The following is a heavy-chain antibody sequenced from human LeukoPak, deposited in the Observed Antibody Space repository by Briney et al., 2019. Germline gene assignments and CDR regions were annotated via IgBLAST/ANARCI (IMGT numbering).Heavy chain of an antibody. Sequence: GGSLRLSCAASGFTISSDALTWVRLAPGKGLECVSGISGSNTYYAESVKGRFTLSRDNSKHTLYLQMNSLRAEDTAVYYCAKGGEFYGGLFDSWGQGTLVTVSS. CDR3: AKGGEFYGGLFDS. CDR2: ISGSNT. J-gene: IGHJ4*02. V-gene: IGHV3-23*01. D-gene: IGHD4/OR15-4a*01. CDR1: GFTISSDA.